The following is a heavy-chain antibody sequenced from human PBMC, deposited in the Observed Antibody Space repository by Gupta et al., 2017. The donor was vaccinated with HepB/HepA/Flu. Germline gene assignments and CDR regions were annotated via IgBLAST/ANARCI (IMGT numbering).Heavy chain of an antibody. CDR1: GFPSRSYV. Sequence: QVRLVESGGGVVHAGRCRRLSCAASGFPSRSYVLRWVRQAPGKGLVWVAVISYDGSNKYYADSVKGRFTISRDNSKNTLYLQMNSLRAEDTAVYYCARDHLVAVAGRLLDYWGQGTLVTVSS. CDR2: ISYDGSNK. V-gene: IGHV3-30-3*01. D-gene: IGHD6-19*01. J-gene: IGHJ4*02. CDR3: ARDHLVAVAGRLLDY.